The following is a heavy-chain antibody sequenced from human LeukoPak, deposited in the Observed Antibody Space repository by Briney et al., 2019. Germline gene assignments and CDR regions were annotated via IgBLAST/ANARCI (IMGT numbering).Heavy chain of an antibody. D-gene: IGHD6-13*01. J-gene: IGHJ4*02. Sequence: GGSLRLSCAASGFTFSSYGMSWVRQAPGKGLEWVSAISGSGGSTYYADSVKGRFTISRDNAKNSLYLQMNSLRADDTAVYFCEGYLYSSTQNYWGQGTLVTVSS. CDR3: EGYLYSSTQNY. CDR1: GFTFSSYG. V-gene: IGHV3-23*01. CDR2: ISGSGGST.